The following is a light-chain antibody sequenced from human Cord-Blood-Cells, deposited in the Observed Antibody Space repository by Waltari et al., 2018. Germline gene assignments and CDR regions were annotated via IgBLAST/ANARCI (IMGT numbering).Light chain of an antibody. CDR1: TSVLYSFNNNNY. CDR3: QQYYSTPWT. Sequence: DIVMHQSPDLLAVSLGVRVSINCKSSTSVLYSFNNNNYLAWYQQKPGQPPKLLIYWASTREAGVPDRFSGSGSGTDFTLTISSLQAEDVAVYYCQQYYSTPWTFGQGTKVEIK. V-gene: IGKV4-1*01. CDR2: WAS. J-gene: IGKJ1*01.